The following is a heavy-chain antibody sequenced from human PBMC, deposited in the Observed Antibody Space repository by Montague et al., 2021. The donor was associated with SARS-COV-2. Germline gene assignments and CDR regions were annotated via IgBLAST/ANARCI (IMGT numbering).Heavy chain of an antibody. Sequence: SETLSLTCAVYGGPFSGYYWSWIRQPPGKGLEWIGEVNHSGSTNYNPSLKSRVTISVDTSKNQFSLKMNSVSAAGTAVYYCARGQVTIFGVLIMLPAAGALDIWGRGTMVSVSS. CDR1: GGPFSGYY. CDR3: ARGQVTIFGVLIMLPAAGALDI. V-gene: IGHV4-34*01. J-gene: IGHJ3*02. D-gene: IGHD3-3*01. CDR2: VNHSGST.